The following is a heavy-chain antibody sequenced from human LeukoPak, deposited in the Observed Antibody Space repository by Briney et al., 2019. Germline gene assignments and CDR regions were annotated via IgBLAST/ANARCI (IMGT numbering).Heavy chain of an antibody. V-gene: IGHV3-20*04. Sequence: GGSLRLSCAASGFTFDDYGMSWVRQAPGKGLEWVSGINWNGGTTGYADSVKGRFTISRDNSKNSLYLQMNSLRADDRAVYYCADLGITMIGGVWGKETTVTISS. D-gene: IGHD3-10*02. J-gene: IGHJ6*01. CDR2: INWNGGTT. CDR1: GFTFDDYG. CDR3: ADLGITMIGGV.